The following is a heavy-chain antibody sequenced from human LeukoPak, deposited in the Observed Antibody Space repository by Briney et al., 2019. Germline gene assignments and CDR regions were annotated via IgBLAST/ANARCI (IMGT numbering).Heavy chain of an antibody. D-gene: IGHD3-22*01. J-gene: IGHJ4*02. V-gene: IGHV3-23*01. CDR1: GFTFSNYA. CDR2: VSGSASST. Sequence: PGGSLRLSCAASGFTFSNYAMSWVCQTPGKGLEWVSGVSGSASSTYYADSVKGRFTISRDDSKNTLYLQMHSLRAEDTAVYYCARGNYYYDGGTYYYGYYFDYWGQGTLVTVSS. CDR3: ARGNYYYDGGTYYYGYYFDY.